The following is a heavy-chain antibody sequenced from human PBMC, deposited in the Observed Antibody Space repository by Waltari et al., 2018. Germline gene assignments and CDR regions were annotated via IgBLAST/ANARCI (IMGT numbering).Heavy chain of an antibody. V-gene: IGHV3-48*02. D-gene: IGHD6-13*01. Sequence: EVRLVESGGGLVQPGGSLRLSCAASGFTFSSYSMTWVRQAPGKGLEWVSYISSTSATMYYADSVKGRFTISRDNAQNSLYLQVNSPRDEDTAVYYCARLAWDSSSWAYYFDYWGQGTLVTVSS. J-gene: IGHJ4*02. CDR1: GFTFSSYS. CDR2: ISSTSATM. CDR3: ARLAWDSSSWAYYFDY.